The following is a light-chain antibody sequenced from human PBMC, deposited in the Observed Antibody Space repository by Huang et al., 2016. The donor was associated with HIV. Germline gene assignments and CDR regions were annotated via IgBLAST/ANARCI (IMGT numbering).Light chain of an antibody. CDR3: QQRTNWPWT. CDR1: QSVSSL. Sequence: EIVLTQSPATLSLSPGERATLSCRASQSVSSLLAWYQQKPGQAPRLLSYEASNRATGSTARFSGSGSGTDFTLTISSLKPEDFAVYYCQQRTNWPWTFGQGTKVEIK. J-gene: IGKJ1*01. CDR2: EAS. V-gene: IGKV3-11*01.